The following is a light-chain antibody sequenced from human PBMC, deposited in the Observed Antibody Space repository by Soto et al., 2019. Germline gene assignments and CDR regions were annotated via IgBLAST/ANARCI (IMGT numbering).Light chain of an antibody. V-gene: IGKV3-20*01. CDR3: QQYDSSPPWT. Sequence: EIVLTQSPGTLSLSPGERATLSCRASQSVSSSYLAWYQQKPGQAPRLLIYGASSRATGIPDRFSGSGSGTDCTLTISRLEPEDFAVYYGQQYDSSPPWTFGKGTKVEIK. CDR2: GAS. CDR1: QSVSSSY. J-gene: IGKJ1*01.